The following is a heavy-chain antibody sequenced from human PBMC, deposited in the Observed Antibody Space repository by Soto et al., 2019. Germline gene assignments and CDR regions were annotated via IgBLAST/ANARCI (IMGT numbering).Heavy chain of an antibody. CDR3: SRGLRRSYKWNDDDY. J-gene: IGHJ4*02. CDR2: INHSGST. Sequence: QVQLQQWGAGLLKPSETLSLTCAVYGGSFSGYYWSWIRQPPGKGLEWIGEINHSGSTNYNPSLKSRVTISVDTSKNQFSLKLSSVTAADTAVYYCSRGLRRSYKWNDDDYWGQGTLVTVSS. V-gene: IGHV4-34*01. D-gene: IGHD1-20*01. CDR1: GGSFSGYY.